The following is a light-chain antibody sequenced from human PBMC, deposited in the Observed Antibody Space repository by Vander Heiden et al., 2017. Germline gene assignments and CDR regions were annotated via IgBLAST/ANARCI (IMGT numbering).Light chain of an antibody. CDR3: LLYYSGARPVV. Sequence: QAAVPPEPSLPVPPGGPDTLNCGSSTGAVTSGHYPYWFQQKPGQAPRTLMYDTSNKRSWTPARFSGSLLGGKAALTLSGAQPEDEAEYYCLLYYSGARPVVFGGGTKLTGL. J-gene: IGLJ2*01. V-gene: IGLV7-46*01. CDR1: TGAVTSGHY. CDR2: DTS.